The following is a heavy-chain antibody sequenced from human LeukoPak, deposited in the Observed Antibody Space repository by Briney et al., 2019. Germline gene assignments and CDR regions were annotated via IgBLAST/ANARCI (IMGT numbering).Heavy chain of an antibody. CDR1: GFAFSSYG. Sequence: GGSLRLSCAAPGFAFSSYGMHWVRQAPGKGLEWVAFIRYDGMNKNYADSVKGRFTISRDKSKNTLYLQMNSLRAEDTAVYSCARGADGVSSNSRGWFDPWGQGTLVTVSS. CDR2: IRYDGMNK. D-gene: IGHD2-15*01. CDR3: ARGADGVSSNSRGWFDP. V-gene: IGHV3-30*02. J-gene: IGHJ5*02.